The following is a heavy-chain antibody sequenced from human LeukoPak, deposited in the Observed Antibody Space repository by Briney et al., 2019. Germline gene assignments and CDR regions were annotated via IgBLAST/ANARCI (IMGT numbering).Heavy chain of an antibody. Sequence: SETLSLTCAVYGGSFSGYYWSWIRQPPGKGLEWIGEINHSGSTNYNPSLKSRVTISVDTSKNQFSLKLSSVTAADTAVYYCARRLWFGELYPFDYWGQGTLVTVSS. CDR2: INHSGST. J-gene: IGHJ4*02. CDR1: GGSFSGYY. D-gene: IGHD3-10*01. CDR3: ARRLWFGELYPFDY. V-gene: IGHV4-34*01.